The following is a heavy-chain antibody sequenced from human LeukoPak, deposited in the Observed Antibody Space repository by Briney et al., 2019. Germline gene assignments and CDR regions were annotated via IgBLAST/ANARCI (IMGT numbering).Heavy chain of an antibody. V-gene: IGHV4-34*01. CDR3: ARGPEGIAAAGRDY. J-gene: IGHJ4*02. D-gene: IGHD6-13*01. CDR1: GGSFSGYY. Sequence: SETLSLTCAVYGGSFSGYYWSWIRQPPGKGLEWIGEINHSGSTNYNPSLKSRVTLSVDTSKNQFSLKLSSVTAADTAVYYCARGPEGIAAAGRDYWGQGTLVTVSS. CDR2: INHSGST.